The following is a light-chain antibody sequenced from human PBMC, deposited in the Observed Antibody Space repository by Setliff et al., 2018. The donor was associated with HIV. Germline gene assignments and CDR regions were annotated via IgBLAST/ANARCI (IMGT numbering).Light chain of an antibody. CDR1: SSDVGDYNY. Sequence: SVLTQPASVSGSPGQSITISCTGTSSDVGDYNYVSWYQQHPGKAPKLMISDVGNRPSGISNRFSGSKSGNTASLTISGLQAEDEADYYCSSYTSRTPLYVFGTGTKVTVL. CDR3: SSYTSRTPLYV. V-gene: IGLV2-14*03. J-gene: IGLJ1*01. CDR2: DVG.